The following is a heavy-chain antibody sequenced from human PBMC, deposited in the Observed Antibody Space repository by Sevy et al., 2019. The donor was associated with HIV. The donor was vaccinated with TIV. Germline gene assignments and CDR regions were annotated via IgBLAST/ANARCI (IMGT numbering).Heavy chain of an antibody. CDR2: IPYRGST. Sequence: SETLSLTCGVSGASVRSGNYYWSWIRQAPGKGLEWIGYIPYRGSTNYTPSLKSRVTISVDTSKNQFSLRLISVTDADTAVYYCARVSTMVEEVTYFFDYWGQGTLVTVSS. V-gene: IGHV4-61*01. J-gene: IGHJ4*02. CDR1: GASVRSGNYY. D-gene: IGHD3-10*01. CDR3: ARVSTMVEEVTYFFDY.